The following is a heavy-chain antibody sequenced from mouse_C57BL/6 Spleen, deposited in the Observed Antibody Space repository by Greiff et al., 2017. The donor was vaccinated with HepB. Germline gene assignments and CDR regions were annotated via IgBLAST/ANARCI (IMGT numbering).Heavy chain of an antibody. V-gene: IGHV1-15*01. Sequence: VQLQQSGAELVRPGASVTLSCKASGYTFTDYEMHWVKQTPVHGLEWIGAIDPETGGTAYNQKFKGKAILTADKSSSTAYMELRSLTSEDSAVYYCTREGYCGSSYSFDYWGQGTTLTVSS. CDR2: IDPETGGT. J-gene: IGHJ2*01. CDR1: GYTFTDYE. CDR3: TREGYCGSSYSFDY. D-gene: IGHD1-1*01.